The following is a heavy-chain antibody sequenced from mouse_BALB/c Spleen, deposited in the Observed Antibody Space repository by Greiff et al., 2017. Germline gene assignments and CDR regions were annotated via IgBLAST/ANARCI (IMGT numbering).Heavy chain of an antibody. Sequence: EVQRVESGGDLVKPGGSLKLSCAASGFTFSSYGMSWVRQTPDKRLEWVATISSGGSYTYYPDSVKGRFTISRDNAKNTLYLQMSSLKSEDTAMYYCASHYYGSTSYAMDYWGQGTSVTVSS. CDR3: ASHYYGSTSYAMDY. V-gene: IGHV5-6*01. D-gene: IGHD1-1*01. J-gene: IGHJ4*01. CDR1: GFTFSSYG. CDR2: ISSGGSYT.